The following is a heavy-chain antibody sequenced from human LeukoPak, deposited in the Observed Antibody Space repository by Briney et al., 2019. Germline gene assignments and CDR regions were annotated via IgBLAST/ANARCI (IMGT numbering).Heavy chain of an antibody. Sequence: SETLSLTCTVSGGSISSYYWGWIRQPPGKGLEWIGGVYYTGTTYSNPSLKSRVTISVDTSKNQFSLRLSSVTAADTAVYYCARHVSVAVTNFFDYWGQGTLVTVSS. CDR3: ARHVSVAVTNFFDY. D-gene: IGHD6-19*01. V-gene: IGHV4-39*01. CDR1: GGSISSYY. CDR2: VYYTGTT. J-gene: IGHJ4*02.